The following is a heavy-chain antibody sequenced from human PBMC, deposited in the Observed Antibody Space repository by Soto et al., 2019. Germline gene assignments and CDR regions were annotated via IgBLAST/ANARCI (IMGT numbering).Heavy chain of an antibody. D-gene: IGHD2-21*01. CDR3: TRDFGCGGDCYSSHHYYYYYYMDV. CDR1: GFTFGDYA. CDR2: IRSKAYGGTT. Sequence: GGSLRLSCTASGFTFGDYAMSWFRQAPGKGLEWVGFIRSKAYGGTTEYAASVKGRFTISRDDSKSIAYLQMNSLKTEDTAVYYCTRDFGCGGDCYSSHHYYYYYYMDVWGKGTTVTVSS. V-gene: IGHV3-49*03. J-gene: IGHJ6*03.